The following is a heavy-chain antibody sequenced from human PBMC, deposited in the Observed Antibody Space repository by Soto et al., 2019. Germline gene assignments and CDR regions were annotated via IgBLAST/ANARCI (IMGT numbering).Heavy chain of an antibody. CDR2: ISYDGSNK. Sequence: GGSLRLSCAASGFTFSSYAMHWVRQAPGKGLEWVAVISYDGSNKYYADSVKGRFTISRDNSKNTLYLQMNSLRAEDTAVYYCAMVLRYVDWPYDAFDIWGQGTMVTVSS. CDR3: AMVLRYVDWPYDAFDI. V-gene: IGHV3-30-3*01. J-gene: IGHJ3*02. D-gene: IGHD3-9*01. CDR1: GFTFSSYA.